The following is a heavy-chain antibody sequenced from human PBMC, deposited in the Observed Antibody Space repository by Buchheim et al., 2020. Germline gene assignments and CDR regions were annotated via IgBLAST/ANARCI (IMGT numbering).Heavy chain of an antibody. CDR1: GFTFSSYG. D-gene: IGHD1-14*01. J-gene: IGHJ6*02. Sequence: QVQVVESGGGVVQPGRSLRLSCAASGFTFSSYGMHWVRQAPGKGLEWVAVISYDGSNKYYADSVKGRFTISRDNSKNTPYLQMNSLRVEDTAVYYCAKDTGGMDVWGQGTT. CDR3: AKDTGGMDV. CDR2: ISYDGSNK. V-gene: IGHV3-30*18.